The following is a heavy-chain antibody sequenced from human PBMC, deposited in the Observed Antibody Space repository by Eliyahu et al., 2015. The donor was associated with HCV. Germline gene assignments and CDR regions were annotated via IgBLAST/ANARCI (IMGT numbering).Heavy chain of an antibody. V-gene: IGHV3-21*01. J-gene: IGHJ4*02. Sequence: EVQLVESGGGLVKPGGSLRLSCAASGFTFSSYSMNWVRQAPGKGLEWVSSISSSSSYIYYADSVKGRFTISRDNAKNSLYLQMNSLRAEDTAVYYCARVGGSYSSIGYWGQGTLVTVSS. D-gene: IGHD1-26*01. CDR3: ARVGGSYSSIGY. CDR2: ISSSSSYI. CDR1: GFTFSSYS.